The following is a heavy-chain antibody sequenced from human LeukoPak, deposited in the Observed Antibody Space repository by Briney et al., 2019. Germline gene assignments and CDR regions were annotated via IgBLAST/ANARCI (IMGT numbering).Heavy chain of an antibody. Sequence: GGSLRLSCAASGFTFSSYAMSWVRQAPGKGLEWVAFVTYDGANKNYAESVKGRFSISRDNSKNTMFLQMNSLRTEDTALYYCAKSSSSGWYFDYWGQGTLVTVSS. V-gene: IGHV3-30*18. CDR2: VTYDGANK. J-gene: IGHJ4*02. CDR3: AKSSSSGWYFDY. CDR1: GFTFSSYA. D-gene: IGHD6-19*01.